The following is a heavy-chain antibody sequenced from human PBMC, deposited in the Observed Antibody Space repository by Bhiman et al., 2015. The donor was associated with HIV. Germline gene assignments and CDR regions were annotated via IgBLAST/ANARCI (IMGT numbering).Heavy chain of an antibody. Sequence: VQLVESGGGLVKPGGSLRIYCAVSEFTFRNYAMHWVRLAPGKGLQWVAVISYDGSNKYYGDSVKGRFTISRDNSKNTLYLQMDSLRAEDTAVYYCARGRKDIEAADGLDNDAFDMWGQGTLVTVSS. V-gene: IGHV3-30*03. CDR3: ARGRKDIEAADGLDNDAFDM. CDR1: EFTFRNYA. D-gene: IGHD6-13*01. J-gene: IGHJ3*02. CDR2: ISYDGSNK.